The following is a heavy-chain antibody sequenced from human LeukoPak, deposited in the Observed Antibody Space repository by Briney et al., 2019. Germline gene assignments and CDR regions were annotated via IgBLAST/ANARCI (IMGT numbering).Heavy chain of an antibody. CDR3: ARGGGYYYDSSGYYDY. CDR2: IYYSGST. D-gene: IGHD3-22*01. V-gene: IGHV4-59*12. J-gene: IGHJ4*02. Sequence: KASETLSLTCTVSDGSISSYYWSWIRQPPGKGLEWIGNIYYSGSTKYNPSLKSRVTISVDTSKNQFSLKLSSVTAADTAVYYCARGGGYYYDSSGYYDYWGQGTLVTVSS. CDR1: DGSISSYY.